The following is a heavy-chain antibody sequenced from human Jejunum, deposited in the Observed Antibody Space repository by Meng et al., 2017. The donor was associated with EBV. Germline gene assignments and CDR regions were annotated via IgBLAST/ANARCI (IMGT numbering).Heavy chain of an antibody. V-gene: IGHV3-74*01. Sequence: EVQLVGPGGGLVQPGGSLRLSCAASGFTFSNSWMHWLRQAPGKGLVWVSHIDTDGSTTNYAGSVKGRFTISRDNAKNTLSLQMNSLRVEDTAVYYCVRGGLGPWYWGQGTLVTVSS. CDR2: IDTDGSTT. J-gene: IGHJ4*02. CDR1: GFTFSNSW. CDR3: VRGGLGPWY. D-gene: IGHD3/OR15-3a*01.